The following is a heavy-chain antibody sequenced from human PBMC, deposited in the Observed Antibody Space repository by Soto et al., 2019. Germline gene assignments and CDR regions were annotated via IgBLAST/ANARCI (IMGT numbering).Heavy chain of an antibody. CDR2: ISGSGGST. CDR1: GFTFSSYA. V-gene: IGHV3-23*01. Sequence: GGSLSLSWAASGFTFSSYAMSWVRHAPGKGLEWVSAISGSGGSTYYADSVKGRFTISRDNSKNTLYLQMNSLRAEDTAVYYCAKDRYCSSTSCYAWFDPWGQGTLVTVSS. D-gene: IGHD2-2*01. CDR3: AKDRYCSSTSCYAWFDP. J-gene: IGHJ5*02.